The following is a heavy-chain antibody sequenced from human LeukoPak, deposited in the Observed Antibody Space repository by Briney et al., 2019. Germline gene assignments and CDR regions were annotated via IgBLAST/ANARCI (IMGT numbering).Heavy chain of an antibody. D-gene: IGHD3-10*01. V-gene: IGHV4-59*01. CDR3: AREYGSGSEFDP. CDR2: IYYSGST. J-gene: IGHJ5*02. CDR1: GGSISSYY. Sequence: SETLSLTCTVSGGSISSYYWSWIRQPPGKGLEWIGYIYYSGSTNYNPSLKSRVTISVDTSKNQFSLKLSSVTAADTAVYYCAREYGSGSEFDPWGQGTLVTVSS.